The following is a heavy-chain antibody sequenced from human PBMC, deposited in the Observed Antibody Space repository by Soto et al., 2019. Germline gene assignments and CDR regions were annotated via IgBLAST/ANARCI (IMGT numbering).Heavy chain of an antibody. Sequence: TSETLSLTCTVSGGSISSSSYYWGWIRQPPGKGLEWIGSIYYSGSTYYNPSLKSRVTISVDTSKNQFSLKLSSVTAADTAVYYCARQNCSGGSCYADYWGQGTLVTVSS. V-gene: IGHV4-39*01. CDR1: GGSISSSSYY. D-gene: IGHD2-15*01. CDR3: ARQNCSGGSCYADY. J-gene: IGHJ4*02. CDR2: IYYSGST.